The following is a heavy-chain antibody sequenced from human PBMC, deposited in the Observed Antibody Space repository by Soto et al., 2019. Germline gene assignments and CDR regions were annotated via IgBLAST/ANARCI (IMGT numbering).Heavy chain of an antibody. J-gene: IGHJ4*02. V-gene: IGHV3-23*01. CDR3: AKERYCGGGTCYVDY. Sequence: EVQLLDGGGGLVQPGGSLRLSCTASGFTFSTYAMGWVRQAPGKGLEWVSGISGSGGTTYYADSVKGRLTISRDNSTSTLYLQMHSLRAEDTAVDYCAKERYCGGGTCYVDYWGQGALVTVSS. D-gene: IGHD2-21*01. CDR2: ISGSGGTT. CDR1: GFTFSTYA.